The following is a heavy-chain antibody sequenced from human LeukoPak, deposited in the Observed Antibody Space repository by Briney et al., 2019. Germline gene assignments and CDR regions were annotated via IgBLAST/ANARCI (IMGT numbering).Heavy chain of an antibody. V-gene: IGHV3-7*03. CDR2: IKQDGDTK. J-gene: IGHJ4*02. Sequence: GGSLRLSCAASGFPFNAYWMTWVRQAPGKGLEWVANIKQDGDTKYYVDSVKGRFTISRDNAMNSLYLQMNSLRAEDTAIYYCARSLPYGTTWYGRSDFWGQGTLVTVSS. CDR1: GFPFNAYW. D-gene: IGHD6-13*01. CDR3: ARSLPYGTTWYGRSDF.